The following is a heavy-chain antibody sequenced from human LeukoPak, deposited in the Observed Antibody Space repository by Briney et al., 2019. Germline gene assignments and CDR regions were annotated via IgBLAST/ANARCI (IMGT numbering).Heavy chain of an antibody. V-gene: IGHV3-23*01. CDR3: AKEYVATSPYYFDY. J-gene: IGHJ4*02. D-gene: IGHD5-12*01. Sequence: GGSLRLSCAASGFTFSSYVMSWVRQAPGKGLEWVSAIRGSGGSTYYADSVKGRFTISRDNSKNTLYMQMNSLRAEDTAVYYCAKEYVATSPYYFDYWGQGTLVTVSS. CDR2: IRGSGGST. CDR1: GFTFSSYV.